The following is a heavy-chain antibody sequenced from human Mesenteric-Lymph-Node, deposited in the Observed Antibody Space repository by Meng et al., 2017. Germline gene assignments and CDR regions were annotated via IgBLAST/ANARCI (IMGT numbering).Heavy chain of an antibody. D-gene: IGHD3-22*01. J-gene: IGHJ3*02. CDR2: INSDGSLT. CDR1: GFTFSNHW. Sequence: GESLKISCAASGFTFSNHWMHWVRQVPGKELVWVSRINSDGSLTSYTDSVKGRFTISRDNARNTLYLQMTSLRAEDTAVYYCARLVVVIRLWDDAFDIWGQGTRVTGSS. V-gene: IGHV3-74*01. CDR3: ARLVVVIRLWDDAFDI.